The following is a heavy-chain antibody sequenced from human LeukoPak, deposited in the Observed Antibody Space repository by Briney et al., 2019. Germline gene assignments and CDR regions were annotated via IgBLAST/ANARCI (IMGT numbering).Heavy chain of an antibody. CDR1: GFTFSNYG. Sequence: GGSLILSCAASGFTFSNYGMHWVRQAPGKGLEWVAVIWYDGSNKYYADSVKGRFTISRDNAKNSLYLQINNVKAEDTAVYYCARTSVNSLWDDAFDIWGQGTMVTVSS. D-gene: IGHD4-17*01. V-gene: IGHV3-33*03. CDR3: ARTSVNSLWDDAFDI. J-gene: IGHJ3*02. CDR2: IWYDGSNK.